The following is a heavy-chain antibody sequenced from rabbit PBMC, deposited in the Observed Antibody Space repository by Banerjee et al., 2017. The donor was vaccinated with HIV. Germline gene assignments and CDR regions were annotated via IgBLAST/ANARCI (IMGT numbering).Heavy chain of an antibody. CDR3: ARGDAGYDEGGNAFNL. V-gene: IGHV1S45*01. D-gene: IGHD4-2*01. CDR1: GFSFSSSYW. J-gene: IGHJ4*01. Sequence: EESGGDLVKPEGSLTLTCTASGFSFSSSYWISWVRQAPGKGPEWIACIYAIRSGITYYATWAKGRFTISKTSSTTVTLQMTSLTAADTATYFCARGDAGYDEGGNAFNLWGPGTLVTVS. CDR2: IYAIRSGIT.